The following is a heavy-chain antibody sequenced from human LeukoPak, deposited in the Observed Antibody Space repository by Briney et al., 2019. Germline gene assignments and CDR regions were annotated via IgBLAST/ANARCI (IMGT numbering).Heavy chain of an antibody. CDR1: GFTFSSYA. V-gene: IGHV3-23*01. J-gene: IGHJ4*02. CDR2: ISGSGIST. CDR3: PKGDNDILTGYYNSFDY. D-gene: IGHD3-9*01. Sequence: GGSLRLSCAASGFTFSSYAMTWVRQAPGKGLEWVSSISGSGISTYYSDSVKGRFTISRDNSKNTLYLQMNSLRAEDTAVYYCPKGDNDILTGYYNSFDYWGQGTLATVSS.